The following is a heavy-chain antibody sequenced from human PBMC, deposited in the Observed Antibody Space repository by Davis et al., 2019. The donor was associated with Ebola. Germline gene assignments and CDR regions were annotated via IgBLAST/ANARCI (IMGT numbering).Heavy chain of an antibody. V-gene: IGHV1-18*01. J-gene: IGHJ6*02. CDR2: ISAYNGNT. Sequence: GSVKVSCKASGYTFTSYGISWVRQAPGQGLEWMGWISAYNGNTNYAQKLQGRVTMTTDTSTSTAYMELRSLRSDDTAVYYCARDPLVYCSSTSCYPYYYYYGMDVWGQGTTVTVSS. D-gene: IGHD2-2*01. CDR1: GYTFTSYG. CDR3: ARDPLVYCSSTSCYPYYYYYGMDV.